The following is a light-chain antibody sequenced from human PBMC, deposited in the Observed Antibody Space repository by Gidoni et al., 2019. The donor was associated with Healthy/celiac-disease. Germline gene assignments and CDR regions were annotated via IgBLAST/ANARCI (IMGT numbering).Light chain of an antibody. Sequence: QSALTQPRSVSGSPGQSVTISCTGTSSYVGGFNHVSWYQHHPGQAPKPMIYGVSNRSSGVPDRFSGSKSCNTASPTISGRQAEDEADYYCCSYAGSYYVFGTGTKVTVL. V-gene: IGLV2-11*01. CDR1: SSYVGGFNH. J-gene: IGLJ1*01. CDR2: GVS. CDR3: CSYAGSYYV.